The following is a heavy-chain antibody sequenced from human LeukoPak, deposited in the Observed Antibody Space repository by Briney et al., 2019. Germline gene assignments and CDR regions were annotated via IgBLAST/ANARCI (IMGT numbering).Heavy chain of an antibody. V-gene: IGHV1-46*01. CDR3: ARESYYDSSGRNGAFDI. Sequence: ASVKVSCKASGYTFTSYYMHWVRQAPGQGLEWMGIINPSGGSTSYAQKFQGRVTMTRDTSTSTVYMELSSLRSEDTAVYYCARESYYDSSGRNGAFDIWGQGTMVTVSS. CDR1: GYTFTSYY. J-gene: IGHJ3*02. CDR2: INPSGGST. D-gene: IGHD3-22*01.